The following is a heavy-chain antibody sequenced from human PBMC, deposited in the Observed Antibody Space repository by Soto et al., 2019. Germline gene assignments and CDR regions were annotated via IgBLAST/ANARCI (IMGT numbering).Heavy chain of an antibody. CDR3: AKDRYDYYGSGSYYGMDV. CDR2: ISWNSGSI. J-gene: IGHJ6*01. CDR1: GFDFDYYA. V-gene: IGHV3-9*01. Sequence: PGGSLRLSCVASGFDFDYYAMHWVRQAPGKGLEWVAAISWNSGSIGYADSVKGRSTISRDNVKNSLYLQMNSLGAEDTALYYCAKDRYDYYGSGSYYGMDVWGQGTTVTVSS. D-gene: IGHD3-10*01.